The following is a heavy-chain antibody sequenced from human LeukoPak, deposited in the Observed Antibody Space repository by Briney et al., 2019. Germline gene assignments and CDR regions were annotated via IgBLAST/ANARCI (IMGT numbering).Heavy chain of an antibody. V-gene: IGHV4-39*01. D-gene: IGHD2-2*01. Sequence: PSETLSLTCSVSGGSISSSSYCWGWIRQPPGKGLEWIGSINYSGRTDYNPSLKSRVTISIDTSKNQFSLKQRSVTAADTAVYYCARREDTSWYYFDFWGRGTQVTVSS. CDR2: INYSGRT. J-gene: IGHJ4*02. CDR1: GGSISSSSYC. CDR3: ARREDTSWYYFDF.